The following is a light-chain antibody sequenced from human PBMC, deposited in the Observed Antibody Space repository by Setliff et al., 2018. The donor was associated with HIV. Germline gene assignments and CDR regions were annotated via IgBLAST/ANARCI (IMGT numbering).Light chain of an antibody. CDR2: EVS. Sequence: QSALAQPASVSGSPGQSITISCTGTSSDVGDYNYVSWYQQHPGKAPKLIIYEVSYRPSGVSDRFSGSKSGNSASLVISGLQAEDEADYHCSSYSTTGTLFGPGTKVTVL. V-gene: IGLV2-14*01. J-gene: IGLJ1*01. CDR3: SSYSTTGTL. CDR1: SSDVGDYNY.